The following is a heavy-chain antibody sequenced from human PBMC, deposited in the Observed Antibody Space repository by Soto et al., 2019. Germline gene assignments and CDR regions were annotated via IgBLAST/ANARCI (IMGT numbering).Heavy chain of an antibody. V-gene: IGHV2-5*02. CDR1: GFSLNTRGVG. D-gene: IGHD3-10*01. CDR2: IYWDNDK. CDR3: AHNNYYGSGSVY. Sequence: QITLKESGPTLVKPTQTLTLTCAFSGFSLNTRGVGVGWIRQPPGKALEWLALIYWDNDKRYSPSLKSRHTITKDTPKNHVVLMMTDMDPVDTATYYCAHNNYYGSGSVYWGQGTLVTVSS. J-gene: IGHJ4*02.